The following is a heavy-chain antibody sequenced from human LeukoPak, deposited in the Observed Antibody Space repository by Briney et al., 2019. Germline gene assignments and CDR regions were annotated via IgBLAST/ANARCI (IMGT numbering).Heavy chain of an antibody. CDR1: GGSISSGGYS. J-gene: IGHJ6*03. Sequence: PSQTLSLTCAVSGGSISSGGYSWSWIRQPPGKGLEWIGYIYYSGSTNYNPSLKSRVTISVDTSKNQFSLKLSSVTAADTAVYYCARVVSRYSSGWSPTYYYYMDVWGKGTTVTVSS. V-gene: IGHV4-30-4*07. CDR2: IYYSGST. CDR3: ARVVSRYSSGWSPTYYYYMDV. D-gene: IGHD6-19*01.